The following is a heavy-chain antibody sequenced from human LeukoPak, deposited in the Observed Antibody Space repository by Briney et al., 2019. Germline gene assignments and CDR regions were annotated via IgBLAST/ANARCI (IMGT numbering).Heavy chain of an antibody. V-gene: IGHV3-7*01. CDR1: GFTFSSYW. D-gene: IGHD6-19*01. J-gene: IGHJ4*02. CDR2: IKQDGSEK. Sequence: GGSLRLSCAASGFTFSSYWMSWVRQAPGKGLEWVANIKQDGSEKYYVDSVKGRFTISGDNAKNSLYLQMNSLRAEDTAVCYCARDSSQWLDPFDYWGQGTLVTVSS. CDR3: ARDSSQWLDPFDY.